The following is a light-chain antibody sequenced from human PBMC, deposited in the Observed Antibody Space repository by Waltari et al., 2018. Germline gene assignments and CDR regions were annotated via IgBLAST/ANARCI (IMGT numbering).Light chain of an antibody. Sequence: QSVLTQPPSASGTPGQTVTISCAGTNSNIGRNSVLCYQQLPGTAPKLLIYRSNQRPSGVPDRFSGSKSGTSASLAIRGLRSEDEADYYCAAWDDSLSVSYVFGSGTKVTV. CDR1: NSNIGRNS. J-gene: IGLJ1*01. V-gene: IGLV1-47*01. CDR2: RSN. CDR3: AAWDDSLSVSYV.